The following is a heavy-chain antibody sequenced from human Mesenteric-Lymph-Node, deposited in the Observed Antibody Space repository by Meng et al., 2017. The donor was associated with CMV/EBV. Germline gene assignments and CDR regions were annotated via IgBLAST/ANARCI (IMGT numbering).Heavy chain of an antibody. CDR2: MNPDSGKT. CDR1: AYTFTNYD. V-gene: IGHV1-8*01. Sequence: ASVKVSCKASAYTFTNYDINWVRQATGQGLEWMGWMNPDSGKTGYAEKFQGRITMTRNTSTSTAYMELSSLTSEDTAVYYCARDPYGDDTQTYSFDYWGQGTLVTVSS. D-gene: IGHD1-1*01. J-gene: IGHJ4*02. CDR3: ARDPYGDDTQTYSFDY.